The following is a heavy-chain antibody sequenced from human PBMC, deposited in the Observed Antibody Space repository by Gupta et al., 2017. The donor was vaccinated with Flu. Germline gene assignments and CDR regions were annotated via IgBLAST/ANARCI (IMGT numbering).Heavy chain of an antibody. Sequence: QVQLQQWGAGLLKPSETLSLTCAVSGGSFSGSYWSWIRKPPGKGLEWIGEINQGVGTNYNPSLKSRVTISMDTSKSQFALNLNSVTTADTAVYYCATTPGTNYYYYYMDVGGKGTTVTVSS. CDR1: GGSFSGSY. CDR3: ATTPGTNYYYYYMDV. V-gene: IGHV4-34*01. J-gene: IGHJ6*03. CDR2: INQGVGT.